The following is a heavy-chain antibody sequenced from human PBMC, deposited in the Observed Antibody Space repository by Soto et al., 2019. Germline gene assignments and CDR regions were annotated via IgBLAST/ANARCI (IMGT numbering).Heavy chain of an antibody. V-gene: IGHV4-59*01. CDR3: AGLVDTAMVYYYYGMDV. Sequence: SETLSLTCTVSGGSISSYYWSWIRQPPGKGLEWIGYNYYSGSTNYNPSLKSRVTISVDTSKNQFSLKLSSVTAADTAVYYCAGLVDTAMVYYYYGMDVWGQGTTVTVSS. CDR1: GGSISSYY. CDR2: NYYSGST. J-gene: IGHJ6*02. D-gene: IGHD5-18*01.